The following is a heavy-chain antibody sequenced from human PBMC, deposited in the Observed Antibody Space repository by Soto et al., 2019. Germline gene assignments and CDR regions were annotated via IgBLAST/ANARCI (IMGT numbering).Heavy chain of an antibody. J-gene: IGHJ4*02. Sequence: SETLSLTCTVSGGSITSSSYYWGWIRQPPGKGLEWIGYIYYSGSTYYNPSLKSRVTISVDTSKNQFSLKLSSVTAADTAVYYCARDRVVRGVIVWGQGTLVTVSS. CDR3: ARDRVVRGVIV. CDR2: IYYSGST. CDR1: GGSITSSSYY. D-gene: IGHD3-10*01. V-gene: IGHV4-31*03.